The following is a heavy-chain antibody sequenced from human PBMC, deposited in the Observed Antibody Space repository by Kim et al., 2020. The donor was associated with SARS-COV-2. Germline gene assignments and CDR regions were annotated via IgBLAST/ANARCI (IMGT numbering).Heavy chain of an antibody. Sequence: SDADSVKGRFSISRDNAKNTLFLQLSSLRAADTAVYYCARAPGGGYDFDYWGQGTLVTVSS. D-gene: IGHD5-12*01. CDR3: ARAPGGGYDFDY. V-gene: IGHV3-74*01. J-gene: IGHJ4*02.